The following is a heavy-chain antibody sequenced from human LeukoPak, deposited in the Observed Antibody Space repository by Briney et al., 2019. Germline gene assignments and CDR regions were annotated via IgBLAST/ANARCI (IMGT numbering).Heavy chain of an antibody. CDR1: GGSISSYY. CDR3: ARGKQTTVTTYNWFDP. V-gene: IGHV4-59*08. J-gene: IGHJ5*02. D-gene: IGHD4-17*01. Sequence: SETLSLTCTVSGGSISSYYWSWIRQPPGKGLEWIGYIYYSGSTNYNPSLKSRVTISVDTSKNQFSLKLSSVTAADTAVYYCARGKQTTVTTYNWFDPWGQGTLVTVSS. CDR2: IYYSGST.